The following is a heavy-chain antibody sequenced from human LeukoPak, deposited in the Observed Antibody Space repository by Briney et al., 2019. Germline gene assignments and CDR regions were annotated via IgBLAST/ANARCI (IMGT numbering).Heavy chain of an antibody. V-gene: IGHV4-38-2*01. CDR3: ARGPLAGVGSSSTYYFDF. Sequence: SKTLSLTCAVSGFSISSGYYWGWVRQPPRKGLEWIGSLYHTGNTYYNPSLKSRVSISVDTSKNQFSLKLNSVTDADTAVLYCARGPLAGVGSSSTYYFDFWGQGALVTVSS. D-gene: IGHD3-10*01. CDR2: LYHTGNT. J-gene: IGHJ4*02. CDR1: GFSISSGYY.